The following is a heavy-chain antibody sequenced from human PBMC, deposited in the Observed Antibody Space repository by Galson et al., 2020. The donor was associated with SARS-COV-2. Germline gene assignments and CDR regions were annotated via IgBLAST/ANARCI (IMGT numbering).Heavy chain of an antibody. D-gene: IGHD5-18*01. CDR1: GGSISSSNW. Sequence: SQTLSLTCAVSGGSISSSNWWSWVRQPPGKGLEWIGEIYHSGSTNYNPSLKSRVTISVDKSKNQFSLKLSSVTATDTAVYYCARVRRVDTAIDYWGQGTLVTVSS. CDR2: IYHSGST. J-gene: IGHJ4*02. V-gene: IGHV4-4*02. CDR3: ARVRRVDTAIDY.